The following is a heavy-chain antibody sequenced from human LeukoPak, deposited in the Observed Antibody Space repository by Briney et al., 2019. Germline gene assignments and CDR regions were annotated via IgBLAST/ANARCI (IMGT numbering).Heavy chain of an antibody. Sequence: PGGSLRLSCAASGIIFSNYWMHWVRRAPGKGLVWVSRINRDGSSTSYADSVKGRFTISRDNSKNTLYLQMNSLRAEDTAVYYCAMGGSYYYFDYWGQGTLVTVSS. CDR3: AMGGSYYYFDY. CDR2: INRDGSST. V-gene: IGHV3-74*01. D-gene: IGHD1-26*01. CDR1: GIIFSNYW. J-gene: IGHJ4*02.